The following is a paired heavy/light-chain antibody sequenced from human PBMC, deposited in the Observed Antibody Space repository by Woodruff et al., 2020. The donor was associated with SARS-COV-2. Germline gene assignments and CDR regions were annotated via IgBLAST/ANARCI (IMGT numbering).Heavy chain of an antibody. J-gene: IGHJ3*02. D-gene: IGHD2-21*01. Sequence: QVQLVQSGAEVKRPGTSVKVSCKASGYTFIDYSIHWVRQAPGQGLEWMGRINPGSGATNYAQRFQGRVTMTGDTSINTAYLEVNNLRSDDTAVIYCATLVVIAAGDDFNIWGQGTLVTVSS. CDR2: INPGSGAT. CDR3: ATLVVIAAGDDFNI. CDR1: GYTFIDYS. V-gene: IGHV1-2*06.
Light chain of an antibody. J-gene: IGLJ2*01. V-gene: IGLV2-8*01. CDR1: SRDVGGFNY. Sequence: QSALTQPPSASGSPGQSVTISCTGTSRDVGGFNYVSWYQQYPGKAPKLIIYEVSKRPSGVPDRLSGSKSGNTASLTVSGLQREDEASYYCSSFADSSSVIFGGGTKLTVL. CDR3: SSFADSSSVI. CDR2: EVS.